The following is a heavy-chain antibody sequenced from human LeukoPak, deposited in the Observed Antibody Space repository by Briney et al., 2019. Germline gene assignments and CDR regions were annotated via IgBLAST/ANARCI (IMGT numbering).Heavy chain of an antibody. Sequence: GGSLRLSCAASGFTFSSYAMHWVRQAPGKGLEWVAVISYDGSNKYYADSVKGRFTISRDNSKNTLYLQMNSLRAEDTAVYYCARDVYSSSISPWFDPWGQGTRVTVSS. V-gene: IGHV3-30-3*01. CDR2: ISYDGSNK. D-gene: IGHD6-6*01. CDR1: GFTFSSYA. J-gene: IGHJ5*02. CDR3: ARDVYSSSISPWFDP.